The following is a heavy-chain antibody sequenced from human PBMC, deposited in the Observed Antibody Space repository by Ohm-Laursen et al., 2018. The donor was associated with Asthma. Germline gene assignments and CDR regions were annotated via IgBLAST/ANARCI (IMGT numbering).Heavy chain of an antibody. CDR1: GFTFSSYG. J-gene: IGHJ4*02. V-gene: IGHV3-33*01. Sequence: SLRLSCAASGFTFSSYGMHWVRQAPGKGLEWVAVIWYDGSNKYYADSVKGRFTISRDNSKNTLYLQMNSLRAEDTAVYYCARYSSSPNFDYWGQGTLVTVSS. CDR3: ARYSSSPNFDY. D-gene: IGHD6-6*01. CDR2: IWYDGSNK.